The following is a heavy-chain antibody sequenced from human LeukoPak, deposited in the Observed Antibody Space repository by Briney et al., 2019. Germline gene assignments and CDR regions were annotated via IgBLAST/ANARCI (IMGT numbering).Heavy chain of an antibody. D-gene: IGHD5-12*01. CDR3: ARSKVATTYHYYYYMDV. CDR2: INHSGST. CDR1: GGSFSGYY. Sequence: PSETLSLTCAVYGGSFSGYYWSWIRQPPGKGLEWIGEINHSGSTNYNPSLKSRVSISVDTSKNQFSLKLSSVTAADTAVYYCARSKVATTYHYYYYMDVWGKGTTVTVSS. J-gene: IGHJ6*03. V-gene: IGHV4-34*01.